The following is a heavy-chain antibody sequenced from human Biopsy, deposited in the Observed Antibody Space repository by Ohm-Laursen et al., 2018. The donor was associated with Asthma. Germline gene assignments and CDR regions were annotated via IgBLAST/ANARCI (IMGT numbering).Heavy chain of an antibody. CDR1: GYTFTSYY. V-gene: IGHV1-46*01. Sequence: ASVKLSCPASGYTFTSYYMHWVRHPPGQGLEWMGIINPSGGSTSYAQKFQGRVTMTRDTSTSTVYMELSSLRSEDTAVYYCARAGALIVGATMGYWGQGTLVTVSS. D-gene: IGHD1-26*01. J-gene: IGHJ4*02. CDR3: ARAGALIVGATMGY. CDR2: INPSGGST.